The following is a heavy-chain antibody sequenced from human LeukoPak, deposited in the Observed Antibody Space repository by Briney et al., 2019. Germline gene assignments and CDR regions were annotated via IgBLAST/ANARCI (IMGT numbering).Heavy chain of an antibody. D-gene: IGHD2-2*01. V-gene: IGHV3-23*01. Sequence: GGSLRLSCAASGFTFSSYAMSWVRQAPGKGLEWVSAISGSGGSTDYADSVKGRFTVSRDSSKNTLYLQMNSLRAEDTAVYYCAKSRESYWVPEFDYWGQGTLVTVSS. CDR2: ISGSGGST. J-gene: IGHJ4*02. CDR1: GFTFSSYA. CDR3: AKSRESYWVPEFDY.